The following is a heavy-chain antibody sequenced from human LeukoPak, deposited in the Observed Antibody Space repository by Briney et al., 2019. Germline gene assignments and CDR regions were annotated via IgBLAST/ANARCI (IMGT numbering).Heavy chain of an antibody. CDR3: VRGCPAAGGCSSGSCYAFDI. D-gene: IGHD2-15*01. V-gene: IGHV4-31*03. Sequence: PSETLSLTCTVSGGSISSGGYYWSWIRQHPGKGLEWIGYIYYSGSTYYNPSLKSRVTISVDTSKNQFSLKLSSVTAADTAGYYCVRGCPAAGGCSSGSCYAFDIWGQGTMVTVSS. CDR1: GGSISSGGYY. CDR2: IYYSGST. J-gene: IGHJ3*02.